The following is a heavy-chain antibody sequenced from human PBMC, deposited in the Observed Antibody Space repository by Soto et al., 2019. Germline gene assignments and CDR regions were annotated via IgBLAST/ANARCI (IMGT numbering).Heavy chain of an antibody. J-gene: IGHJ4*02. CDR3: ARVGDNHSSEFYY. CDR2: IIPIFGTA. CDR1: GGTFSSYA. V-gene: IGHV1-69*01. Sequence: QVQLVQSGAEVKKPGSSVNVSCKASGGTFSSYAISWVRQAPGQGLEWMGGIIPIFGTANYEQQFQGRVTITADESTSTDYMELSSLRSEDTAVYYCARVGDNHSSEFYYWGQGTLVTVSS. D-gene: IGHD6-25*01.